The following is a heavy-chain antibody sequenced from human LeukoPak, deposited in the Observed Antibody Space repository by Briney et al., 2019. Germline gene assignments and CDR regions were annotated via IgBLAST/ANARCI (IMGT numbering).Heavy chain of an antibody. CDR3: ARRGYCSGGSCYSLWAFDI. D-gene: IGHD2-15*01. CDR2: IYPGDSDT. CDR1: GYSFTSYW. V-gene: IGHV5-51*01. J-gene: IGHJ3*02. Sequence: GESLKISCKGSGYSFTSYWIGWVRQMPGKGLEWMGIIYPGDSDTTYSPSFQGQVTISADKSISTAYLQWSSLKASDTAMYYCARRGYCSGGSCYSLWAFDIWGQGTMVTVSS.